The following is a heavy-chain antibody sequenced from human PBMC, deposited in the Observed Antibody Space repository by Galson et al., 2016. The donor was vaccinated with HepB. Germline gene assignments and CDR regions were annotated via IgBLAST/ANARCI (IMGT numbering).Heavy chain of an antibody. D-gene: IGHD3-22*01. CDR2: INAGNGNT. CDR1: GYIFTTYL. CDR3: VRDHYDSSGYPYNWFDP. Sequence: SVKVSCKASGYIFTTYLIHWVRQAPGQRPEWMGWINAGNGNTKYSQKFQGRVTITRDTSASTAYMELSSLRSEDTAVYYCVRDHYDSSGYPYNWFDPWGQGTLVTVSS. J-gene: IGHJ5*02. V-gene: IGHV1-3*01.